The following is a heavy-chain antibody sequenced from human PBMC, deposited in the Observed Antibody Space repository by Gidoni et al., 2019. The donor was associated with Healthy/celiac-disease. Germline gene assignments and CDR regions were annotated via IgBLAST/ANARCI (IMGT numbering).Heavy chain of an antibody. CDR3: ARQWRGGDSSYAEYFQH. V-gene: IGHV4-39*01. D-gene: IGHD3-22*01. CDR1: GGSISSSSYY. Sequence: QLQLQESGPGLVKPSETLSLTCTVSGGSISSSSYYWGWIRQPPGKGLEWIGSIYYSGSTYYNPSLKSRVTISVDTSKNQFSLKLSSVTAADTAVYYCARQWRGGDSSYAEYFQHWGQGTLVTVSS. J-gene: IGHJ1*01. CDR2: IYYSGST.